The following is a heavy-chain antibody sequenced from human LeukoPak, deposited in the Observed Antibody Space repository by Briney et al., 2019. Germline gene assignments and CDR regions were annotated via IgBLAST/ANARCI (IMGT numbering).Heavy chain of an antibody. CDR3: ASAYSGSLDAFDI. Sequence: SVKVSCKASGGTFSSYAISWVRQAPGQGLEWMGRIIPILGIANYAQKFQGRVTITADKSTSTAYMELRSLRSDDTAVYYCASAYSGSLDAFDIWGQGTMVTVSS. J-gene: IGHJ3*02. V-gene: IGHV1-69*04. D-gene: IGHD1-26*01. CDR1: GGTFSSYA. CDR2: IIPILGIA.